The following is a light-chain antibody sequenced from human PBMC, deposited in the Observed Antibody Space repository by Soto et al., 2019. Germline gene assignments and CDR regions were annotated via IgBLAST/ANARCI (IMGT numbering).Light chain of an antibody. CDR1: SSDVGGYDY. CDR3: SSYTSSSTPYV. Sequence: QSVLNQPASVSGSPGQSITISCIGTSSDVGGYDYVSWYQQHPGKAPKLMIYEVRNRPSGVYNRFSGSKSDNTASLTISGLQAEDEADYYCSSYTSSSTPYVFGTGTKLTVL. V-gene: IGLV2-14*03. CDR2: EVR. J-gene: IGLJ1*01.